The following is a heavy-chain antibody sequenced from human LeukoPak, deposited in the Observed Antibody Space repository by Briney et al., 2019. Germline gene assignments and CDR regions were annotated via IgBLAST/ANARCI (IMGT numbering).Heavy chain of an antibody. Sequence: RASVKVSCKASGYTFTGYYMHWVRQAPGQGLEWMGWINPNSGGTNYAQKFQGRVTMIRDTSISTAYMELSRLRSDDTAVYYCAREGHTAMVEFDYWGQGTLVTASS. J-gene: IGHJ4*02. D-gene: IGHD5-18*01. CDR2: INPNSGGT. CDR3: AREGHTAMVEFDY. CDR1: GYTFTGYY. V-gene: IGHV1-2*02.